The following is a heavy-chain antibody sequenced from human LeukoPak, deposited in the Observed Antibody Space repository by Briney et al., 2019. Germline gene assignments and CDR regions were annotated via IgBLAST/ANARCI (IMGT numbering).Heavy chain of an antibody. CDR1: GGSISSSSYY. D-gene: IGHD3-22*01. V-gene: IGHV4-39*07. CDR3: ARAPPRSGYYINWFDP. CDR2: IYYSGST. J-gene: IGHJ5*02. Sequence: PSETLSLTCTVSGGSISSSSYYWGWIRQPPGKGLEWIGSIYYSGSTYYNPSLKSRVTISVDTSKNQFSLKLSSVTAADTAVYYCARAPPRSGYYINWFDPWGQGTLVTVSS.